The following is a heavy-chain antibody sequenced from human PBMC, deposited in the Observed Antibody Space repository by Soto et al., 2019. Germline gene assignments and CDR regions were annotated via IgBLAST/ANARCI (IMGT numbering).Heavy chain of an antibody. Sequence: GGSLTLSCAASGFTFSSYAMSWVGQAPGKGLEWVSAISGSGGSTYYADSVKGRFTISRDNSKNTLYLQMNSLRAEDTAVYYCARTREGILWFGESHWGQGTLVTVSS. CDR2: ISGSGGST. V-gene: IGHV3-23*01. CDR3: ARTREGILWFGESH. J-gene: IGHJ4*02. D-gene: IGHD3-10*01. CDR1: GFTFSSYA.